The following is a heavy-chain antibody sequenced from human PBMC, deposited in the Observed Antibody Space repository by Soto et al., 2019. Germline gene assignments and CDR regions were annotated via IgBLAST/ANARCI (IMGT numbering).Heavy chain of an antibody. Sequence: SETLSLTCSVSGDSISSVDYFWTWIRQPPGQALEYIGYIYKSATTYYNPSFESRVTISLDTSKSQFSLNVTSVTAADTAVYFCARGRYCLTGRCFPNWFDSWGQGTLVTVSS. J-gene: IGHJ5*01. CDR3: ARGRYCLTGRCFPNWFDS. V-gene: IGHV4-30-4*01. D-gene: IGHD2-15*01. CDR2: IYKSATT. CDR1: GDSISSVDYF.